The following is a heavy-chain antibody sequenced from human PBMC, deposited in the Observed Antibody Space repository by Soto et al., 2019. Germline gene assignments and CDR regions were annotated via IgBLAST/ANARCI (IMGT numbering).Heavy chain of an antibody. CDR3: ARQRTSVVTQAYFDV. Sequence: SETLSLTCTVTGDSISSRSYYWGWIRQPPGKGLEWIGSIYYSGSTYNNPSLRSRVSMSIDTSKDQFSLKLKSVTAADTALYFCARQRTSVVTQAYFDVWGRGSLVIVSS. CDR2: IYYSGST. D-gene: IGHD2-21*02. V-gene: IGHV4-39*01. J-gene: IGHJ4*02. CDR1: GDSISSRSYY.